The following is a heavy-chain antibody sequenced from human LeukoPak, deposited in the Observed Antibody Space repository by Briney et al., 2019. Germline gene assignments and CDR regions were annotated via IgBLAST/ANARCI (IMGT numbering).Heavy chain of an antibody. CDR2: IYYSGST. V-gene: IGHV4-31*03. J-gene: IGHJ2*01. CDR3: ARAAYYYDSSGYRYWYFDL. CDR1: GGSISSGGYY. Sequence: PSETLSLTCTVSGGSISSGGYYWSWIRQHPGKGLEWIGYIYYSGSTYYNSSLKSRVTISVDTSKNQFSLKLSSVTAADTAVYYCARAAYYYDSSGYRYWYFDLWGRGTLVTVSS. D-gene: IGHD3-22*01.